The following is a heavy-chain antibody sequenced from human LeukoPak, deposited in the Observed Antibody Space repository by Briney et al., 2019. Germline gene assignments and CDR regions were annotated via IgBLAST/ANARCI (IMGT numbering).Heavy chain of an antibody. J-gene: IGHJ4*02. CDR3: ARGRGYDFWSGYWWYFDY. D-gene: IGHD3-3*01. CDR1: GGSISSYY. Sequence: SETLSLTCTVSGGSISSYYWSWIRQPAGKGLEWIGRIYTSGSTNYNPSLKSRVTMSVDTSKNQFSLKLSSVTAADTAVYYCARGRGYDFWSGYWWYFDYWGQGTLVTVSS. CDR2: IYTSGST. V-gene: IGHV4-4*07.